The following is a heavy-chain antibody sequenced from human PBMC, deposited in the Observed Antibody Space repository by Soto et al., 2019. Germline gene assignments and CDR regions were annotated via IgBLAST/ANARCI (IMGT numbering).Heavy chain of an antibody. CDR3: AARGVVVPAAIDY. CDR1: GFTFSSYA. V-gene: IGHV3-30*04. Sequence: GGSLRLSCAASGFTFSSYAMHWVRQAPGKGLEWVAVISYDGSNKYYADSVKGRFTISRDNSKNTLYLQMNSLRAEDTAVYYCAARGVVVPAAIDYWGQGTLVTVSS. CDR2: ISYDGSNK. J-gene: IGHJ4*02. D-gene: IGHD2-2*01.